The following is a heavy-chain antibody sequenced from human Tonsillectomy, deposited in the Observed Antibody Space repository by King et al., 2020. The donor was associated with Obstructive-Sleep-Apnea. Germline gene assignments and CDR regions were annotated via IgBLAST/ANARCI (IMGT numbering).Heavy chain of an antibody. D-gene: IGHD2-2*01. V-gene: IGHV5-51*01. CDR3: ARQVGYCISTNCLYYFDY. J-gene: IGHJ4*02. Sequence: VQLVESGAEVKKPGESLKISCKGSGYSFTNHWLGWVRQLPGKGLEWMGIIYPGDSDTTYSPSFQGPVTISADKSTSTAYLQWGSLRASDGGMYYCARQVGYCISTNCLYYFDYWGQGTLVTVSS. CDR1: GYSFTNHW. CDR2: IYPGDSDT.